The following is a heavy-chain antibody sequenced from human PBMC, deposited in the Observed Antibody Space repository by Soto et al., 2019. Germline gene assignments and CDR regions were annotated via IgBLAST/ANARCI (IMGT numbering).Heavy chain of an antibody. V-gene: IGHV1-46*01. CDR2: INPSGGNT. D-gene: IGHD5-18*01. CDR1: GYTFTSYY. CDR3: ARGLNGYLHYFDY. J-gene: IGHJ4*02. Sequence: ASVKVSCKASGYTFTSYYMHWVRQAPGQGLEWMGIINPSGGNTKYSQKFQGRVTITRDTSASTAYMELSSLRSEDTAVYYCARGLNGYLHYFDYWGQGTLVTVSS.